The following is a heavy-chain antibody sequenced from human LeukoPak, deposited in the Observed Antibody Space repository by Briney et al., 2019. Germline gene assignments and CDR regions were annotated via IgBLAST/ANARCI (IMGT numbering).Heavy chain of an antibody. D-gene: IGHD3-22*01. CDR2: ISAYNGNT. Sequence: ASVKLSCTASGCTFTSYGISWVRQAPGKGLEWMGWISAYNGNTNYPQKLQGRVTMTTDTSTSTAYMELRSLGSDDTAVYYCARVSPSTMIVVSIFDYWGQGTLVTVSS. CDR3: ARVSPSTMIVVSIFDY. CDR1: GCTFTSYG. V-gene: IGHV1-18*01. J-gene: IGHJ4*02.